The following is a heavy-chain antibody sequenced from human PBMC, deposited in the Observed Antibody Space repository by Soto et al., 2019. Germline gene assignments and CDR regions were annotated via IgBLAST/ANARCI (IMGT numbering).Heavy chain of an antibody. D-gene: IGHD6-13*01. J-gene: IGHJ3*01. CDR1: GFTFSSYW. Sequence: EVHLVESGGDLVQPGGSLRLSCAASGFTFSSYWMIWVRQAPGKGLEWVANIKEDGSQKYYVDSVKGRFTISRDNAKNSLYLQMNSLRAEDTAVYFCVRDLNAHYGSSWYDAFAFWGQGTIVTVSS. CDR2: IKEDGSQK. V-gene: IGHV3-7*01. CDR3: VRDLNAHYGSSWYDAFAF.